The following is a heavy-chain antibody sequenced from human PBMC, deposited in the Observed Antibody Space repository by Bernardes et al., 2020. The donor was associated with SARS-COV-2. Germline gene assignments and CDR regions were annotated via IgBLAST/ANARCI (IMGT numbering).Heavy chain of an antibody. CDR1: GGSISTNSYY. CDR2: VYFVGNA. J-gene: IGHJ4*02. D-gene: IGHD2-2*01. CDR3: ASLPDCTSTSCYVAH. V-gene: IGHV4-39*01. Sequence: SETLSLTCAVSGGSISTNSYYWGWIRQPPGKGLEWIWSVYFVGNAYYTPSLESRVTISADASKNQFSLNLRSVTAADTALYYCASLPDCTSTSCYVAHWGRGTLVTVSS.